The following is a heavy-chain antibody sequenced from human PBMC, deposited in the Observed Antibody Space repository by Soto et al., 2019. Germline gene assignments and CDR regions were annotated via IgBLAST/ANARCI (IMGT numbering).Heavy chain of an antibody. CDR1: EFTFSGRS. V-gene: IGHV3-74*01. J-gene: IGHJ6*03. Sequence: EVQLVESGGGLVQPGGSLRLSCAASEFTFSGRSVRWVRQAPGKGLVWVSGIDKVGTDSTYADSVKGRFTSSRDNAKNTVYLQMNSLRVEDTAIYYCARGWFGPDVWGKGTTVTVSS. CDR3: ARGWFGPDV. CDR2: IDKVGTDS. D-gene: IGHD3-10*01.